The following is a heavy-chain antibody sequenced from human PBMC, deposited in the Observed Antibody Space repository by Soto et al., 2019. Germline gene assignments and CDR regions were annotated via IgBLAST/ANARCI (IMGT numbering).Heavy chain of an antibody. D-gene: IGHD1-1*01. CDR1: GGSISSGDYY. Sequence: SETLSLTCTVSGGSISSGDYYWSWIRQPPGKGLEWIGYIYYSGSTYYNPSLKSRVTISLDTSKNQFSLKLNSVTAADTAVYYCARHMDTSGNEAFDSWGQGALVTVSS. J-gene: IGHJ4*02. V-gene: IGHV4-30-4*01. CDR3: ARHMDTSGNEAFDS. CDR2: IYYSGST.